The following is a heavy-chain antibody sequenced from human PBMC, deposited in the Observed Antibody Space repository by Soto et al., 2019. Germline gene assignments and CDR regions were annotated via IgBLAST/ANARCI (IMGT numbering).Heavy chain of an antibody. CDR2: IYYSGST. Sequence: PSETLSLTCTVSGGSISSGGYYWSWIRQHPGKGLEWIGYIYYSGSTYYNPSLKSRVTISVDTSKNQFSLKLSSVTAADTAVYYCARDNLVRGVDAFDIWGQGTMVTVSS. V-gene: IGHV4-31*03. CDR3: ARDNLVRGVDAFDI. D-gene: IGHD3-10*01. J-gene: IGHJ3*02. CDR1: GGSISSGGYY.